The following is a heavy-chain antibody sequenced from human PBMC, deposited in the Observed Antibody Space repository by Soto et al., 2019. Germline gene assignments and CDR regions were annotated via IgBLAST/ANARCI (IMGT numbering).Heavy chain of an antibody. Sequence: AETLCLTCTVSIGSISSAYWSWIRQSPGKGLDLIGYVHYSGSTNYNPSLKSRITISIDTSMDQFSLTLSTVTTADTAIYYCAKFPTYSGSYYEDYSDMDAWGQGTTVTVSS. CDR1: IGSISSAY. D-gene: IGHD1-26*01. CDR2: VHYSGST. J-gene: IGHJ6*02. V-gene: IGHV4-59*01. CDR3: AKFPTYSGSYYEDYSDMDA.